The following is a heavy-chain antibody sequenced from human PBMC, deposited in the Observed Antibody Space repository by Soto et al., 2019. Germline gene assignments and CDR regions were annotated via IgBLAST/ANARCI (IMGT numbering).Heavy chain of an antibody. J-gene: IGHJ6*02. V-gene: IGHV4-34*01. CDR1: GESFSNHY. Sequence: SQSLSLTCAVYGESFSNHYWTWIRQSPGKGLEWVGEINYSGSTRYNWSLGSRVTISVDTSKNQFSLMVTSVTAEDTAVYYCARGVVYRDVGLAYGMDVWGQGTTVTVSS. CDR2: INYSGST. CDR3: ARGVVYRDVGLAYGMDV. D-gene: IGHD3-22*01.